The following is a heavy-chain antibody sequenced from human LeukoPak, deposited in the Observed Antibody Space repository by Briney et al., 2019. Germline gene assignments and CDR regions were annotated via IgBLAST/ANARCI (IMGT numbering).Heavy chain of an antibody. CDR1: GSTFSSYW. D-gene: IGHD2-8*01. Sequence: GGSLRLSCAASGSTFSSYWMSWVRQAPGKGLEWVANIKQDGSEKYYVDSVKGRFTISRDNAKNSLYLQMNSLRAEDTAVYYCAREIMVYANYYYYGMDVWGQGTTVTVSS. CDR2: IKQDGSEK. CDR3: AREIMVYANYYYYGMDV. J-gene: IGHJ6*02. V-gene: IGHV3-7*01.